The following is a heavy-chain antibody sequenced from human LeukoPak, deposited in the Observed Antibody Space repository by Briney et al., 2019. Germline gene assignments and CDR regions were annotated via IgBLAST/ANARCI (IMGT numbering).Heavy chain of an antibody. CDR2: INHSGYT. CDR1: GVSFNDYY. CDR3: TRMTTGHDY. D-gene: IGHD4-17*01. Sequence: SETLSLTCAVSGVSFNDYYWSWVRQIPGKGLEWIGEINHSGYTNDSPSLKSRVTMSIDTSRKQFSLNLRSVTVADTGIYYCTRMTTGHDYWGPGTLVTVSS. V-gene: IGHV4-34*10. J-gene: IGHJ4*02.